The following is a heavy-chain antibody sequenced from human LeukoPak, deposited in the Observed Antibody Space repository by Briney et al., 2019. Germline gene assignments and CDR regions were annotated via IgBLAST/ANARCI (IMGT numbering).Heavy chain of an antibody. D-gene: IGHD2-15*01. CDR3: ARARATRWYSDL. Sequence: SGGSLRLSCAASGFTFSDYYMSWIRQAPGKGLEWVSHISSGGSTIYDADSVKGRFTISRDNAKSSLYLQMDSLRAEDTAVYYCARARATRWYSDLWGRGTLVTVSS. J-gene: IGHJ2*01. V-gene: IGHV3-11*04. CDR2: ISSGGSTI. CDR1: GFTFSDYY.